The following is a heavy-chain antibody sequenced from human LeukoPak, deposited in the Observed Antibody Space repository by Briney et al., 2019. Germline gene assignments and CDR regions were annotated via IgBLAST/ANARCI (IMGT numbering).Heavy chain of an antibody. Sequence: GGSLRLSCAASGFTVSSNYMSWVRQAPGKGLEWVSVIYSGGSTYYADSVKGRFTISRDNSKNTLYLQMNSLRAEDTAVYYCARVPRGYYYYMDVWGKGTTVTVSS. J-gene: IGHJ6*03. V-gene: IGHV3-53*01. CDR1: GFTVSSNY. CDR3: ARVPRGYYYYMDV. CDR2: IYSGGST.